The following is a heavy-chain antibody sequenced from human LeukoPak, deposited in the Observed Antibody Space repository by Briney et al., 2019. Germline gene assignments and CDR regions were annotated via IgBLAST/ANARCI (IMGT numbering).Heavy chain of an antibody. CDR1: GGSISSSSYY. Sequence: SETLSLTCTVSGGSISSSSYYWGWIRQPPGRGLEWLGSIYYSGSTYYNPSLKSRVTISVDTSKNQFSLKLSSVTAADTAVYYCAHCSGGSCYSRDAFDIWGQGTMVTVSS. D-gene: IGHD2-15*01. CDR2: IYYSGST. CDR3: AHCSGGSCYSRDAFDI. J-gene: IGHJ3*02. V-gene: IGHV4-39*01.